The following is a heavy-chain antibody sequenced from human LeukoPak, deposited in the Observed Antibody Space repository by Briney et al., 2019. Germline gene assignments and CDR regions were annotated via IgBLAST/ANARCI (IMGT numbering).Heavy chain of an antibody. CDR2: INHSGKT. V-gene: IGHV4-34*01. Sequence: SETLSLTCAVYGGSFGSFRNYYWSWIRQPPGKGLEWVGEINHSGKTNYSPSLKSRLTISLDTSKNQFSLKLNSVTAADTAVYYCARLKLDYGDYEPHYFDYWGQGTLVTVSS. D-gene: IGHD4-17*01. CDR3: ARLKLDYGDYEPHYFDY. J-gene: IGHJ4*02. CDR1: GGSFGSFRNYY.